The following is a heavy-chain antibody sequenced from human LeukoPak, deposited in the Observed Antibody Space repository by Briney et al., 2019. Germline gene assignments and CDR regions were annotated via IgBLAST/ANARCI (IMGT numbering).Heavy chain of an antibody. Sequence: GSLRLSCAASGFTVSSNYMSWVRQAPGKGLEWVSVIYSGGSTYYADSVKGRFTISRGNSKNTLYLQMNSLRAEDTAVYYCARFRAGVGEPYGDYWGQGTLVTVSS. D-gene: IGHD3-10*01. CDR2: IYSGGST. CDR3: ARFRAGVGEPYGDY. CDR1: GFTVSSNY. V-gene: IGHV3-66*01. J-gene: IGHJ4*02.